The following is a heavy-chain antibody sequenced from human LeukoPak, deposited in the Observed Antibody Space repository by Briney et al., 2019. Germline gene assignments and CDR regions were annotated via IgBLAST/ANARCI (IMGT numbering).Heavy chain of an antibody. CDR3: AKDLTIFGVVIDAFDI. J-gene: IGHJ3*02. CDR2: IWFGESSQ. CDR1: GFSFSNSG. D-gene: IGHD3-3*01. V-gene: IGHV3-33*06. Sequence: GGSLRLSCAASGFSFSNSGMHWARQAPGKGLEWVATIWFGESSQNYADSVKGRFTISRDNSKNTLYLQMNSLRAEDTAVYYCAKDLTIFGVVIDAFDIWGQGTMVTVSS.